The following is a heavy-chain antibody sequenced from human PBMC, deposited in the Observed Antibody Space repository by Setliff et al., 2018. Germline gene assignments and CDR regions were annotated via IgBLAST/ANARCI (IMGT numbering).Heavy chain of an antibody. CDR1: GFTFSNYA. CDR3: AKDQRESTGWFKLFDY. J-gene: IGHJ4*02. D-gene: IGHD6-19*01. Sequence: QPGGSLRLSCEASGFTFSNYAMGWVRQAPGKGLEWVSVIYSGGSRTYSADSVKGRFTIFRDNSRNTLHLQMNSLRAEDTAVYYCAKDQRESTGWFKLFDYWGQGVLVTASS. CDR2: IYSGGSRT. V-gene: IGHV3-23*03.